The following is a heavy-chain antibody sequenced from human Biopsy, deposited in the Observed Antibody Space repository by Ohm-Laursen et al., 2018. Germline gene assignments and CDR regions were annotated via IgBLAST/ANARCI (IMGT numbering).Heavy chain of an antibody. Sequence: SDTLSLTCSVSGGSTNDYFWSWIRQPVGETLEWIGRIYSSGGSSYNPSLKSRISMSMDTSNNQFSLTLTSVTAADTAVYYCARTSGKAVAGRFLDLWGRGTLVTVSS. CDR1: GGSTNDYF. CDR2: IYSSGGS. V-gene: IGHV4-4*07. CDR3: ARTSGKAVAGRFLDL. J-gene: IGHJ2*01. D-gene: IGHD6-19*01.